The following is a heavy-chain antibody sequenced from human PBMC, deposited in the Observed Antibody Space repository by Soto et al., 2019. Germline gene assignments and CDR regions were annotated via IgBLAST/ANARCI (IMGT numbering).Heavy chain of an antibody. J-gene: IGHJ4*02. D-gene: IGHD3-22*01. V-gene: IGHV3-11*06. CDR2: ISSSSSYT. Sequence: GSLRLSCAASGFTFSDYYMSWIRQAPGKGLEWVSYISSSSSYTNYADSVKGRFTISRDNAKNSLYLQMNSLRAEDTAVYYCARGYYDSSGTPSFDYWGQGTLVTVSS. CDR3: ARGYYDSSGTPSFDY. CDR1: GFTFSDYY.